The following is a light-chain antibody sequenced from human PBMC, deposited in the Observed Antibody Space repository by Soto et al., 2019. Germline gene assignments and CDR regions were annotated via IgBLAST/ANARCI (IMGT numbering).Light chain of an antibody. CDR2: LTS. CDR1: QSLLHVNGYTY. CDR3: MQALQTPQLT. Sequence: DIVMTQSPLSLPVTPGEPASISCRSSQSLLHVNGYTYLDWYLQKPGQSPQLLIYLTSSRASGVPDRFSGSGSGTDFTLKISRVEAEDVGVYYCMQALQTPQLTFGGGTKVEIK. J-gene: IGKJ4*01. V-gene: IGKV2-28*01.